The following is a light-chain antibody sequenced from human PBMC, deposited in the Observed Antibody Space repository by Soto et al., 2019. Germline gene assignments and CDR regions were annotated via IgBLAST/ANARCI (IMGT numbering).Light chain of an antibody. CDR3: QQYDILPIT. Sequence: EIQMTQTPSSLSASVEDRVIITCRAGQSISNHLNWYQQKPGKAPKLLIFAASSLQSGVPSRFSGSRSGTHFTFTISSLQTEDIGTYYCQQYDILPITFGRGTRLEI. CDR2: AAS. J-gene: IGKJ5*01. V-gene: IGKV1-33*01. CDR1: QSISNH.